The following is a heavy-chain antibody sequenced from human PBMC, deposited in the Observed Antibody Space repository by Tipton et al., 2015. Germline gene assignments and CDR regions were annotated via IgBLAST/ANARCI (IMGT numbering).Heavy chain of an antibody. CDR1: GGSISSYY. CDR3: ARDLEHGMDV. D-gene: IGHD5-24*01. CDR2: IYYSGST. J-gene: IGHJ6*02. Sequence: GLVKPSETLSLTCTVSGGSISSYYWSWIRQPPGKGLEWIGYIYYSGSTNYNPSLKSRVTISVGTSKNQLSLKLSSVTAADTAVYYCARDLEHGMDVWGQGTTVTVSS. V-gene: IGHV4-59*12.